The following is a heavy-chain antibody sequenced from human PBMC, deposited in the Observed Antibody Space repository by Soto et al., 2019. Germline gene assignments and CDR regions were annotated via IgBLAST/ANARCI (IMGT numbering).Heavy chain of an antibody. CDR1: GGSFSGYY. CDR3: ARVVRNGSGSYYNHYYYYYYMDV. J-gene: IGHJ6*03. CDR2: INHSGST. D-gene: IGHD3-10*01. V-gene: IGHV4-34*01. Sequence: SETLSLTCAVYGGSFSGYYWSWIRQPPGKGLEWIGEINHSGSTNYNPSPKSRVTISVDTSKNQFSLKLSSVTAADTAVYYCARVVRNGSGSYYNHYYYYYYMDVWGKGTTVTVSS.